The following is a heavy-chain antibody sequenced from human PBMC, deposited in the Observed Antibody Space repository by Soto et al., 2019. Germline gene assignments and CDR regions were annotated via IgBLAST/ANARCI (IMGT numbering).Heavy chain of an antibody. CDR2: IYHSGST. Sequence: SETLSLTCAVSGGSISSSNWWSWVRQPPGKGLEWIGEIYHSGSTNYNPSLKSRVTISVDKSKNQLSLNLSSVTAADTAVYYCARGNGDYYYGMDVWGQGTTVTVS. CDR1: GGSISSSNW. CDR3: ARGNGDYYYGMDV. D-gene: IGHD2-8*01. J-gene: IGHJ6*02. V-gene: IGHV4-4*02.